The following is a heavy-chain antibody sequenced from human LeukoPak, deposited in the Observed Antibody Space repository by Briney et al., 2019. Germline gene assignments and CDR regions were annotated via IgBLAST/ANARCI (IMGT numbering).Heavy chain of an antibody. J-gene: IGHJ4*02. CDR1: GGSFSGYY. CDR3: ARDEASTLGYCSSTSCYALPGFDY. Sequence: KPSETLSLTCAVYGGSFSGYYWSWIRQPPGKGLEWIGEINHSGSTNYNPSLKSRVTISVDTSKNQFSLKLSSVTAADTAVYYCARDEASTLGYCSSTSCYALPGFDYWGQGTLVTVSS. D-gene: IGHD2-2*01. V-gene: IGHV4-34*01. CDR2: INHSGST.